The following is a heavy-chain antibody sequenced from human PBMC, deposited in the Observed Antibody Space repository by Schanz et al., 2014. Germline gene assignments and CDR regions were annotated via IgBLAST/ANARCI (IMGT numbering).Heavy chain of an antibody. D-gene: IGHD3-10*01. J-gene: IGHJ4*02. CDR1: GFTFSSYW. CDR2: IKSDGNST. V-gene: IGHV3-74*02. CDR3: VSSGSYSSYAF. Sequence: EVQLLESGGGLVQPGGSLRLSCAASGFTFSSYWMHWVRQVPGKGLVWVSRIKSDGNSTSYADSVKGRFTISRDNAKNSLYLQMNSLRAEDSAVYHCVSSGSYSSYAFWGQGTLVTVSS.